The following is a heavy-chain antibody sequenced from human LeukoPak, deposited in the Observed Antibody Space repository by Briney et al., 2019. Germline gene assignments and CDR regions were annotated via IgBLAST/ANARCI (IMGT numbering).Heavy chain of an antibody. CDR2: IYYSGST. D-gene: IGHD5-24*01. J-gene: IGHJ4*02. CDR1: GGSISSYY. CDR3: ARGPMATIDY. V-gene: IGHV4-59*01. Sequence: SETLSLTCTVSGGSISSYYWSWIRQPPGKGLEWIGYIYYSGSTNYNPSLKSRVTISVDTSKNQFSLKLSSVTAADTAVYYCARGPMATIDYWGQGTLVTVSS.